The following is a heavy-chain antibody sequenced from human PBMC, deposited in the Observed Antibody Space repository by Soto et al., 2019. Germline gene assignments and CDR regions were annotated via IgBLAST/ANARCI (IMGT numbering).Heavy chain of an antibody. CDR3: ARFPDYGAHVGP. J-gene: IGHJ5*02. V-gene: IGHV4-59*08. D-gene: IGHD4-17*01. CDR2: VYYNGST. CDR1: GGSLSTYY. Sequence: QVQLQESGPGLVKPSETLSLTCTLSGGSLSTYYWSWIRQPPGKGLEWIGYVYYNGSTNYKHNSSLESRVTISVDTSKSQFSLKLTSVTAADTAIYYCARFPDYGAHVGPWGQGTLVTVSS.